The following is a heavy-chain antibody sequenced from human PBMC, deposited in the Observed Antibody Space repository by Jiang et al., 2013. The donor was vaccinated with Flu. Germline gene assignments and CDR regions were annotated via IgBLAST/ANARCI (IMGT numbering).Heavy chain of an antibody. Sequence: GPGLVKPSQTLSLTCTVSGGSISSGGYYWSWIRQHPGKGLEWIGYIYYSGSTYYNPSLKSRVTISVDTSKNQFSLKLSSVTAADTAVYYCARDRGKSLYYYYYGMDVWGQGTTVTVSS. V-gene: IGHV4-31*03. CDR3: ARDRGKSLYYYYYGMDV. CDR1: GGSISSGGYY. J-gene: IGHJ6*02. CDR2: IYYSGST. D-gene: IGHD4-23*01.